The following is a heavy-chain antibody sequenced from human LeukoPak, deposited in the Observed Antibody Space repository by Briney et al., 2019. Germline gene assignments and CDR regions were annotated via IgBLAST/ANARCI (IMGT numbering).Heavy chain of an antibody. Sequence: GGSLRLSCAASGFTFSSYWMSWVRQAPGKGLEWVANIKQDGSEKYYVDSVRGRFTISRDNAKNSLYLQMNSLRAEDTAVYYCARDIVVVTAIRSRGDWGQGTLVTVSS. V-gene: IGHV3-7*01. J-gene: IGHJ4*02. CDR2: IKQDGSEK. CDR1: GFTFSSYW. CDR3: ARDIVVVTAIRSRGD. D-gene: IGHD2-21*02.